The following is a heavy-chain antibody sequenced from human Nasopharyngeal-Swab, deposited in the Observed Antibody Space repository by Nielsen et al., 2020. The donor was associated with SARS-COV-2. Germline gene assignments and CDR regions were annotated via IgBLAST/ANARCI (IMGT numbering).Heavy chain of an antibody. Sequence: GGSLRLSCVGSGLSFSRYAMHWVRQAPGKGLEWVSTIDAGGANTFYADSVKGRFTISRDNSKNTLYLQMNSLRADDTAVYYCADPPFSEYWGQGTLVTVSS. CDR3: ADPPFSEY. V-gene: IGHV3-23*01. J-gene: IGHJ4*02. CDR2: IDAGGANT. CDR1: GLSFSRYA.